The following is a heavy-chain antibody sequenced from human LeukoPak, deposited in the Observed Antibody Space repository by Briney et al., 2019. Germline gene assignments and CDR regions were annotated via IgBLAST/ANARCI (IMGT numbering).Heavy chain of an antibody. V-gene: IGHV3-15*01. CDR3: TTIID. Sequence: GGSLRPSCAASGFTFSNAWMSWVRQAPGKGLEWVGRIKSKTDGGITDYAAPVKGRFTISRDDSKNTLYLQMNSLKTEDTAVYYCTTIIDWGQGTLVTVSS. D-gene: IGHD2/OR15-2a*01. CDR1: GFTFSNAW. CDR2: IKSKTDGGIT. J-gene: IGHJ4*02.